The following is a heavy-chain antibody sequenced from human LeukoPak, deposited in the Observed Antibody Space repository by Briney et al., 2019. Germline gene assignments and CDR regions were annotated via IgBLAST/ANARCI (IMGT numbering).Heavy chain of an antibody. CDR3: ARRERSGWTYYSDY. CDR2: IIPIFGTA. CDR1: GGPFSGFA. Sequence: SVKLSCEPSGGPFSGFAISGVRQAPGQGLEWMGGIIPIFGTANYAQKFQGRVTMTTDTSTTTAYMDLRSLRSDDTAVYYGARRERSGWTYYSDYWGQGTLVTVSS. J-gene: IGHJ4*02. V-gene: IGHV1-69*05. D-gene: IGHD6-19*01.